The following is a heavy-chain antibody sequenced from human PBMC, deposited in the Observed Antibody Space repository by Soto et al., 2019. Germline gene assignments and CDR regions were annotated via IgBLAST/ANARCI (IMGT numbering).Heavy chain of an antibody. V-gene: IGHV3-30*18. D-gene: IGHD5-12*01. CDR3: AKDPSMEDTIIDY. Sequence: QVQLVESGGGVVQPGRSLRLSCAASGFTFSSYGMHWVRQAPGKGLAWVAVISYEGSNKYYADSVKGRFTSPRDNSNNTLYVTINSLRAKDTAVYYCAKDPSMEDTIIDYWGQGTLVTVFS. CDR1: GFTFSSYG. CDR2: ISYEGSNK. J-gene: IGHJ4*02.